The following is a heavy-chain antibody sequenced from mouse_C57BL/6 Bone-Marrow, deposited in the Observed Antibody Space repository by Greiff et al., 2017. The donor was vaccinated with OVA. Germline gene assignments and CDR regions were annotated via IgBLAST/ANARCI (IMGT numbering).Heavy chain of an antibody. Sequence: DVKLVESGGGLVKPGGSLKLSCAASGFTFSDYGMHWVRQAPEKGLEWVAYISSGSSTIYYADTVKGRFTISSDNAKNTLFLQMTSLRAEDTAMYYCAREDDGYLYAMDYWGQGTSVTVSS. J-gene: IGHJ4*01. V-gene: IGHV5-17*01. CDR1: GFTFSDYG. CDR2: ISSGSSTI. D-gene: IGHD2-3*01. CDR3: AREDDGYLYAMDY.